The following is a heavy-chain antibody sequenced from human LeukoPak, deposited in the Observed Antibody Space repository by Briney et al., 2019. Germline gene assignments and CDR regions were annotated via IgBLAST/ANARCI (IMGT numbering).Heavy chain of an antibody. Sequence: ASVKVSCKASGYTFTSYYMHWVRQAPGQGLEWMGIISPSGGSTSYAQKFQGRVTMTRDTSTSTVYMELSSLRSGDTAVYYCARDRTGDHGLRAADWYFDLWGRGTLVTVSS. V-gene: IGHV1-46*01. D-gene: IGHD7-27*01. CDR3: ARDRTGDHGLRAADWYFDL. CDR2: ISPSGGST. CDR1: GYTFTSYY. J-gene: IGHJ2*01.